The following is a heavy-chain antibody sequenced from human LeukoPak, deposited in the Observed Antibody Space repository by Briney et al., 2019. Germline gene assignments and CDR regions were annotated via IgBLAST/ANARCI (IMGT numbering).Heavy chain of an antibody. CDR3: ARARPDCSSTSCYLPRLYYFDY. CDR2: INPNSGGT. Sequence: ASVKVSCKASGYTFTGYYMHWVRQAPGQGLEWMGWINPNSGGTNYAQKFQGRVPMTRDTSISTAYMELSRLRSDDTAVYYCARARPDCSSTSCYLPRLYYFDYWGQGTLVTVSS. CDR1: GYTFTGYY. V-gene: IGHV1-2*02. D-gene: IGHD2-2*01. J-gene: IGHJ4*02.